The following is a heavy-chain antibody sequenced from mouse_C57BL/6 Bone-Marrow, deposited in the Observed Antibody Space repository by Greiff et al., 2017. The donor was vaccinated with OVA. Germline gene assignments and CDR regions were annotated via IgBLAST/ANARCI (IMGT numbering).Heavy chain of an antibody. CDR2: INPSNGRT. CDR1: GYTFTSYW. CDR3: ARRGGNYRIDY. D-gene: IGHD2-1*01. J-gene: IGHJ2*01. V-gene: IGHV1S81*02. Sequence: VQLQQPGAELVKPGASVKLSCKASGYTFTSYWMHWVKQRPGQGLEWIGEINPSNGRTNYNEKFKSKATLTVDKSSSTAYMQLSSLTSEDSAVYYCARRGGNYRIDYWGQGTTLTVSS.